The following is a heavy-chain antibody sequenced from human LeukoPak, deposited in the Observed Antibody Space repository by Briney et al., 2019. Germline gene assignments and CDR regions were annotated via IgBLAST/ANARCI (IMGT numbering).Heavy chain of an antibody. J-gene: IGHJ4*02. D-gene: IGHD4-11*01. V-gene: IGHV3-30*18. CDR3: AKDYSNYCDY. CDR2: ISYDGSNK. Sequence: GGSLRLPCAASGFTFSSYGMHWVRQAPGKGLEWVAVISYDGSNKYYADSVKGRFTISRDNSKNTLYLQMNSLRAEDTAVYYCAKDYSNYCDYWGQGPWSPSPQ. CDR1: GFTFSSYG.